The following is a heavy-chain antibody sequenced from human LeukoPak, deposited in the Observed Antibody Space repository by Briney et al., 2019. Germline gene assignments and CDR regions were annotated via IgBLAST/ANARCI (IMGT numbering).Heavy chain of an antibody. Sequence: GGSLRLSCAASGFTFRNYDVHWVRQATGKGLEWVSSITTAGVRFYLGSVTGRFTISRENAKNSLYLQMNSLRAGDTAVYYCAGVPVTGPLLDAFEIWGQGTMVTVSS. J-gene: IGHJ3*02. CDR1: GFTFRNYD. D-gene: IGHD2-8*02. CDR2: ITTAGVR. CDR3: AGVPVTGPLLDAFEI. V-gene: IGHV3-13*04.